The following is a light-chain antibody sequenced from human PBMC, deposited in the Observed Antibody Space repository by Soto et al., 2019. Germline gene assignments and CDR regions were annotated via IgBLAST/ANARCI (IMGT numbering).Light chain of an antibody. V-gene: IGKV3-20*01. CDR3: QHYDKSPMWT. Sequence: VLTQSPATLSLSPGERATLSCRASQNVSPTYLAWYQQKPGQAPRLLIYGASTRATGVPARFSGSGSGTDFTLVISRLEPEDFALYYCQHYDKSPMWTFGQGTKVE. CDR1: QNVSPTY. CDR2: GAS. J-gene: IGKJ1*01.